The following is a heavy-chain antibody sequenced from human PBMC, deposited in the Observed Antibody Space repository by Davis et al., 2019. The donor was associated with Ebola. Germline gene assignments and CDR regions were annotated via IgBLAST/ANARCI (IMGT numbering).Heavy chain of an antibody. CDR1: EFTFSNYW. CDR2: IKQDGSEK. D-gene: IGHD4-23*01. V-gene: IGHV3-7*03. J-gene: IGHJ4*02. CDR3: ARTPPGKIDY. Sequence: GESLKISCAASEFTFSNYWMNWFRQAPGKGLEWVANIKQDGSEKYYVDSVKGRFTISRDNAKSSLFLQMNSLRAEDTALYYCARTPPGKIDYWGQGTLVTVSS.